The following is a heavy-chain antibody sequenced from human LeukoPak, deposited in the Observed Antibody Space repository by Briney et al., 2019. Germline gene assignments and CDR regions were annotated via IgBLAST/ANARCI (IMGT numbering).Heavy chain of an antibody. D-gene: IGHD4-17*01. Sequence: SETLSLTCTVSGGSISSYYWSWIRQPPGKGLEWIGYIYYSGSTNYNPSLKSRVTISVDTSKNQFSLKLSSVTAADTAVYYCARGTTVTTFPWFDPWGQGTLVTVSS. V-gene: IGHV4-59*12. CDR1: GGSISSYY. CDR2: IYYSGST. CDR3: ARGTTVTTFPWFDP. J-gene: IGHJ5*02.